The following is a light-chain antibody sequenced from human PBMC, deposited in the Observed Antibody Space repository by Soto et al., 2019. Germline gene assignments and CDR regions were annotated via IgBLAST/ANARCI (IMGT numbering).Light chain of an antibody. Sequence: EIVLTQSPGTLSLSPGDRATLSCRTSQSLSVSYIAWYQQKPGQAPRLLIYSTSTRAAGIPDRFTGRGSGTHFTLAISRLEPEDFAVYYCHQFGDSPQTFGQGTTVEV. J-gene: IGKJ1*01. CDR1: QSLSVSY. CDR2: STS. CDR3: HQFGDSPQT. V-gene: IGKV3-20*01.